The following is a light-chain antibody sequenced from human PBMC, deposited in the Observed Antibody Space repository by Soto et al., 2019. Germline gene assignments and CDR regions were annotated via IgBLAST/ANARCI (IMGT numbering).Light chain of an antibody. CDR1: SRDVGGYNY. CDR3: SSYISSSTFVV. Sequence: QSALTQPASVSGSPGQSITISCTGTSRDVGGYNYVSWHQQHPGKAPKVIITEVSNRPSGVSNRFSGSKSGNTASLTISGLQAEDEAHYYCSSYISSSTFVVFGGGTKLTVL. V-gene: IGLV2-14*01. CDR2: EVS. J-gene: IGLJ2*01.